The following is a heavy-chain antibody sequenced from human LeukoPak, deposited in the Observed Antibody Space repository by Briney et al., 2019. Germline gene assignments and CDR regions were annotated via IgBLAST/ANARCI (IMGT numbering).Heavy chain of an antibody. V-gene: IGHV3-23*01. CDR3: AKGGYDISTGPMAFDY. Sequence: GGSLRLSCAASGFTFSSYWMSWVRQAPGKGLEWVSAISGSGGSTYYADSVKGRFTISRDNSKNTLYLQMNSLRAEDTAVYYCAKGGYDISTGPMAFDYWGQGTLVTVSS. J-gene: IGHJ4*02. CDR2: ISGSGGST. CDR1: GFTFSSYW. D-gene: IGHD3-9*01.